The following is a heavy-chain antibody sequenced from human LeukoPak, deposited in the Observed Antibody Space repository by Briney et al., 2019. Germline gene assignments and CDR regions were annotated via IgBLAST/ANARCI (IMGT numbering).Heavy chain of an antibody. CDR1: GFTFSSYA. V-gene: IGHV3-30*02. J-gene: IGHJ4*02. CDR2: IRYDGSIK. CDR3: AKVPWSIVTTGTRVTLFDY. Sequence: PGGSLRLSCAASGFTFSSYAMTWVRQAPGKGLEWVAFIRYDGSIKYYADSVKGRFTISRDNSKNTLYLQMNSLRAEDTAVYYCAKVPWSIVTTGTRVTLFDYWGQGTLVTVSS. D-gene: IGHD6-13*01.